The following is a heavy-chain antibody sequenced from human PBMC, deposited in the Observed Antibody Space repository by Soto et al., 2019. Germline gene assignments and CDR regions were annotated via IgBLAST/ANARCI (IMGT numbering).Heavy chain of an antibody. D-gene: IGHD3-22*01. CDR3: ARADYYDSIDY. J-gene: IGHJ4*02. Sequence: GGSLILSCAASGFTFSSYAMSWVRQAPGKGLEWVSAISGSGGSTSYADSVKGRFTISRDNAKNTLYLQMNSLRAEDTAVYYCARADYYDSIDYWGQGILVTVSS. V-gene: IGHV3-23*01. CDR1: GFTFSSYA. CDR2: ISGSGGST.